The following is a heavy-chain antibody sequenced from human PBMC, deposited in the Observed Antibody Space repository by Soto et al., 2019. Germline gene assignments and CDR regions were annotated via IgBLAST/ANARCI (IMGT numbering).Heavy chain of an antibody. Sequence: QVQLQESGPGLVKPSQTLSLTCTVSGGSISSGGYYWSWIRQHPGKGLEWIGYIYHSGTTYYNPSLKSRVTISVDTSKNQFSLKLTSVTAADTAVYYCARVRGNPLLGCFDPWGQGTLVTVSS. CDR3: ARVRGNPLLGCFDP. CDR1: GGSISSGGYY. V-gene: IGHV4-31*03. J-gene: IGHJ5*02. D-gene: IGHD2-2*01. CDR2: IYHSGTT.